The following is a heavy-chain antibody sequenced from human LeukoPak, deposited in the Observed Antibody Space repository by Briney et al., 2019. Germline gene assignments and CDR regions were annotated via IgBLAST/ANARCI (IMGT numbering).Heavy chain of an antibody. Sequence: AASVKVSCKASGYTFTSYYMHWVRQAPGQGLEWMGIINPSGGSTSYAQKFQGRVTMTRDTSTSTAYMELSSLRSEDTAVYYCARVPVVDGGATNTFDYWGQGTLVTVSS. CDR3: ARVPVVDGGATNTFDY. CDR2: INPSGGST. CDR1: GYTFTSYY. J-gene: IGHJ4*02. V-gene: IGHV1-46*01. D-gene: IGHD1-26*01.